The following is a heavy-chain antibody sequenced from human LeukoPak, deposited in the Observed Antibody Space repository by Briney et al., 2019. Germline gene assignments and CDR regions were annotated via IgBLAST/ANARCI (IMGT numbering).Heavy chain of an antibody. CDR2: ISPAGGTT. V-gene: IGHV3-23*01. CDR3: TKDRRDYYSNWFDP. Sequence: GGSLRLSCAVSGFTFSSEAMGWVRQLPGGGLEWVSTISPAGGTTYYAESMKGRFTISRDNSKSTLYLQMNSLRVEDTAVYYCTKDRRDYYSNWFDPWGQGTLVTVSS. J-gene: IGHJ5*02. CDR1: GFTFSSEA. D-gene: IGHD3-22*01.